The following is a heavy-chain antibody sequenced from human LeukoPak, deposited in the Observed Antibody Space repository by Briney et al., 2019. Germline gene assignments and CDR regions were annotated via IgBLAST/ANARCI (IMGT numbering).Heavy chain of an antibody. CDR2: ISTNSDIR. J-gene: IGHJ5*02. CDR3: ARDWDAMNNCFDP. D-gene: IGHD1-26*01. V-gene: IGHV1-18*01. CDR1: GYTFTNYG. Sequence: ASVKVSCKASGYTFTNYGISWVRQAPGQGLEWMGWISTNSDIRTYAQTLQGRFTMTTDTATTTAYMELNDLTFDDKAVYYCARDWDAMNNCFDPWGQGTPVTVSS.